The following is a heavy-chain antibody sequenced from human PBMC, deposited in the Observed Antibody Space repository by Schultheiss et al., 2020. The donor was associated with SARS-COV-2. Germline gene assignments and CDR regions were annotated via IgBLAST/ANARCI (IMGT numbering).Heavy chain of an antibody. J-gene: IGHJ4*02. CDR3: AEGVGANRNLDY. D-gene: IGHD1-26*01. CDR2: MNPNSGNT. V-gene: IGHV1-8*02. Sequence: ASVKVSCKASGYTFTGYYMHWVRQAPGQGLEWMGWMNPNSGNTGYAQKFQGRVTMTRNTSIRRAYMELISLRSEDTAVYYCAEGVGANRNLDYWGQGTLVTVAS. CDR1: GYTFTGYY.